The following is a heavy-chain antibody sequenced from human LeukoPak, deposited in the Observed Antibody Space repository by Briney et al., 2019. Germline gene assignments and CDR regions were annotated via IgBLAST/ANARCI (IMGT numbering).Heavy chain of an antibody. CDR1: GFTFSNYA. Sequence: GGSLRLSCAASGFTFSNYAMNWVRQAPGKGLEWVANMDLDGSETYYVDSVKGRFTVSRDNARNSLSLQMNSLRAEDAAVYYCARDFSGEFDYWGQGTLVTVSS. CDR3: ARDFSGEFDY. CDR2: MDLDGSET. D-gene: IGHD3-10*01. J-gene: IGHJ4*02. V-gene: IGHV3-7*01.